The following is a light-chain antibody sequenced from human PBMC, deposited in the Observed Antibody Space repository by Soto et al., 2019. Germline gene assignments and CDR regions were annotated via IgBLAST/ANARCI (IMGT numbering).Light chain of an antibody. Sequence: QSVLTQPPSASGTPGQRVTISCSGSSSNIGSNTVNWYQQLPGTAPKLLIYSNNQRPSGVPDRFSGSKSGTSASLAISGLQSEDEADYYCAAGDDRLNAYVFGIGTKVTV. V-gene: IGLV1-44*01. CDR2: SNN. J-gene: IGLJ1*01. CDR3: AAGDDRLNAYV. CDR1: SSNIGSNT.